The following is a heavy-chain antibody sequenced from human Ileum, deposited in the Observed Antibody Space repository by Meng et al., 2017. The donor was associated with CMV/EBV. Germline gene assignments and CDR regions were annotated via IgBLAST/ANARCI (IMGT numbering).Heavy chain of an antibody. V-gene: IGHV3-30*04. CDR2: ISYDGSNK. CDR1: GFTFSSYA. D-gene: IGHD3-22*01. J-gene: IGHJ4*02. Sequence: ASGFTFSSYAMHWVRQAPGKGLEWVAVISYDGSNKYYADSVKGRFTISRDNSRNTLYLQVDSLRAEDAAVYYCARDPYYYDSSGVNYWGQGTLVTVSS. CDR3: ARDPYYYDSSGVNY.